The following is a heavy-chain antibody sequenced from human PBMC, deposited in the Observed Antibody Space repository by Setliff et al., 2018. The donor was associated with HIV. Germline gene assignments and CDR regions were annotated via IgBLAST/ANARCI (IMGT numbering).Heavy chain of an antibody. Sequence: PSETLSLTCTVSGGSISSISYYWGWIRQPPGKGLEWIGSIYYSGSTYYNPSLKSRVTISVDRSKNQFSLKLNSVTAADTAIYYCARHPPYCSGGSCYRGKGYYFDYWGQGTLVTVSS. CDR1: GGSISSISYY. D-gene: IGHD2-15*01. CDR3: ARHPPYCSGGSCYRGKGYYFDY. CDR2: IYYSGST. J-gene: IGHJ4*02. V-gene: IGHV4-39*01.